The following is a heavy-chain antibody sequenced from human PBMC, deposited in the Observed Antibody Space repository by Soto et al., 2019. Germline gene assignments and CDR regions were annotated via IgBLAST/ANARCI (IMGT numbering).Heavy chain of an antibody. Sequence: PSETLSLTCTFSGGSISSYYWSWIRQPPGKGLEWIGYIYYSGSTNYNPSLKSRVTISVDTSKNQFSLKLSSVTAADTAVYYCARRAGIVVPTANYYYYYVDVWGKGTTVTVSS. CDR1: GGSISSYY. CDR2: IYYSGST. D-gene: IGHD2-2*01. V-gene: IGHV4-59*08. CDR3: ARRAGIVVPTANYYYYYVDV. J-gene: IGHJ6*03.